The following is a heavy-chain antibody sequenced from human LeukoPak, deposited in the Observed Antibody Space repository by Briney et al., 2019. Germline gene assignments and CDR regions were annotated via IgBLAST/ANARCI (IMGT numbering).Heavy chain of an antibody. CDR2: IYTSGST. V-gene: IGHV4-61*02. CDR1: GGSISSGSYY. D-gene: IGHD2-15*01. CDR3: AKDEYWSGGSCYVGFDY. J-gene: IGHJ4*02. Sequence: SQTLSLTCTVSGGSISSGSYYWSWIRQPAGKGLEWIGRIYTSGSTKYNPSLKSRVTISVDMSKNQFSLKLSSVTAADTAVYYCAKDEYWSGGSCYVGFDYWGQGTLVTVSS.